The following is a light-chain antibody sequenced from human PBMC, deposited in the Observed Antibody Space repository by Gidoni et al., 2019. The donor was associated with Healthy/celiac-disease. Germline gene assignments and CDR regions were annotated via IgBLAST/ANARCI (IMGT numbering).Light chain of an antibody. V-gene: IGKV3-20*01. CDR3: QQYGSSPPN. CDR1: QSVSSSY. CDR2: GAS. Sequence: IVLTQSPGTLSLSPGERATLSCRASQSVSSSYLAWYQQKPGQAPRLLIYGASSRATGIPDRFSGSGSGTDSTLTISRLEPEDFAVYYCQQYGSSPPNFGQGTKLEIK. J-gene: IGKJ2*01.